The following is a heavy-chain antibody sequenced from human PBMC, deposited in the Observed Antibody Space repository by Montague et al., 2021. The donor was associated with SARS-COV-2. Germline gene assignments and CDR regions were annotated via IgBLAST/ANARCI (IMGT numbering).Heavy chain of an antibody. CDR3: ARSMVRGGPNWFDP. CDR2: IYQSGTT. J-gene: IGHJ5*02. D-gene: IGHD3-10*01. CDR1: GASISNGGYT. Sequence: TLSLTCAVSGASISNGGYTWSWIRRPPEKGLEWIGNIYQSGTTRYNPSLKSRVTMSVDKSKNQFSLQLTSVIAADTAIYFCARSMVRGGPNWFDPWGQGALVTVSS. V-gene: IGHV4-30-2*01.